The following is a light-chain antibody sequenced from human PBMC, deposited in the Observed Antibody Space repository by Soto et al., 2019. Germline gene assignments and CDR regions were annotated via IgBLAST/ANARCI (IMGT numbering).Light chain of an antibody. CDR3: QHYNSYSEA. CDR1: QTISSW. Sequence: DIQMTQSPSTLSGSVGDRVTITCRASQTISSWLAWYQQTPGKAPKILIYKASTLKSGVPSRFRGSGSGTEFTLTISRLQPDDFETYYCQHYNSYSEAFGQGTKVDIK. V-gene: IGKV1-5*03. CDR2: KAS. J-gene: IGKJ1*01.